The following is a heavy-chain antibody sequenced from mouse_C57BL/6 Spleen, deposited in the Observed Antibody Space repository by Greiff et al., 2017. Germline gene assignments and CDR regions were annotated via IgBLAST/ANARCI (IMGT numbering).Heavy chain of an antibody. V-gene: IGHV1-4*01. J-gene: IGHJ2*01. CDR1: GYTFTSYT. CDR2: INPSSGYT. Sequence: VKLMESGAELARPGASVKMSCKASGYTFTSYTMHWVKQRPGQGLEWIGYINPSSGYTKYNQKFKDKATLTADKSSSTAYMQLSSLTSEDSAVYYCASLYSNFLFGYWGQGTTLTVSS. D-gene: IGHD2-5*01. CDR3: ASLYSNFLFGY.